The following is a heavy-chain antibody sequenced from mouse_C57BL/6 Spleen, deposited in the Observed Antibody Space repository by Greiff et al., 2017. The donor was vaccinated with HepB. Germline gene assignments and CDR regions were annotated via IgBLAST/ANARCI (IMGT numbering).Heavy chain of an antibody. CDR2: IYPGDGDT. Sequence: QVQLKESGAELVKPGASVKISCKASGYAFSSYWMNWVKQRPGKGLEWIGQIYPGDGDTNYNGKFKGKATLTADKSSSTAYMQLSSLTSEDSAVYFCARVGYDYDGAWFAYWGQGTLVTVSA. CDR3: ARVGYDYDGAWFAY. J-gene: IGHJ3*01. CDR1: GYAFSSYW. V-gene: IGHV1-80*01. D-gene: IGHD2-4*01.